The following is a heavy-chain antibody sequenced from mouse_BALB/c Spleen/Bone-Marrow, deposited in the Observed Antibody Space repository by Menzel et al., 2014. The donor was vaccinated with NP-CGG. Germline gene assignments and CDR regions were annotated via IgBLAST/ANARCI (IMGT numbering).Heavy chain of an antibody. CDR1: GYSFTDYN. D-gene: IGHD2-3*01. J-gene: IGHJ3*01. V-gene: IGHV1S135*01. CDR3: ARGHDGYRTWFAY. CDR2: IDPSYGGT. Sequence: LQESGPELEKPGASVKRSCKASGYSFTDYNMNWVKQSNGKSLEWIGNIDPSYGGTTYNQKFKGKATLTVDKSSSTVYMQLKSLTSEDSAVYYCARGHDGYRTWFAYWGQGTLVTVSA.